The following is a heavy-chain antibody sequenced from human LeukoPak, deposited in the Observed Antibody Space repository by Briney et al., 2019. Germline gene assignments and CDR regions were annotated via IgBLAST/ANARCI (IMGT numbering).Heavy chain of an antibody. CDR2: INHSGST. CDR3: ARASSPNSWFDP. J-gene: IGHJ5*02. V-gene: IGHV4-34*01. CDR1: GGSFSGYY. Sequence: ASETLSLTCAVYGGSFSGYYWSWIRQPPGKGLEWIGEINHSGSTNYNPSLKSRVTISVDTSKNQFSLKLSSVTAADTAVYYCARASSPNSWFDPWGQGTLVTVSS.